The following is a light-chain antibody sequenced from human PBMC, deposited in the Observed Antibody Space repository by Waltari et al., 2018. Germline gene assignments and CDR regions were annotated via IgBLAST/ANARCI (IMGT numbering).Light chain of an antibody. CDR3: QHYLRLPAT. V-gene: IGKV3-20*01. J-gene: IGKJ1*01. Sequence: EIVLTQSPGTLSLSPGERATLSCRASQSVSRPLAWYQQKPGQAPRLLSYGASNRATGIPDRFSGSGAGTDFSLTISSLEPEDFAVYYCQHYLRLPATFGQGTKVEIK. CDR1: QSVSRP. CDR2: GAS.